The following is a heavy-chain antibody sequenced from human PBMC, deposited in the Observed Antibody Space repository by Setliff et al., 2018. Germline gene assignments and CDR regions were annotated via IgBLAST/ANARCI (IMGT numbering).Heavy chain of an antibody. CDR3: ARDPLYRENLSRVFVF. D-gene: IGHD3-16*02. CDR2: IIPVFRTA. J-gene: IGHJ3*01. CDR1: GYTFTNSI. Sequence: ASVKVSCKASGYTFTNSIMNWVRQAPGQGLEWMGRIIPVFRTAKYAQTFQGRVTITADESTRTAYMERRSLSTDDTAVYYCARDPLYRENLSRVFVFWGQGTMVSVSS. V-gene: IGHV1-69*13.